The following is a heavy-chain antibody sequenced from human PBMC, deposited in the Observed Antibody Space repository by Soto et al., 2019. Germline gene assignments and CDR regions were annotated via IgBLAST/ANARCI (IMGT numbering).Heavy chain of an antibody. V-gene: IGHV3-23*01. CDR1: GFTFSDYV. D-gene: IGHD1-1*01. J-gene: IGHJ3*02. CDR3: AKSARGDVYKNAFDI. Sequence: EVQLLESGGGLVQPGGSLRLSCAASGFTFSDYVMTWVRQAPGKGLEWVSAISGTGGTTYYADSVKGRFTFSRDNSKNTLYLQMNSLRAEDTALYYCAKSARGDVYKNAFDIWGQGTMVTVSS. CDR2: ISGTGGTT.